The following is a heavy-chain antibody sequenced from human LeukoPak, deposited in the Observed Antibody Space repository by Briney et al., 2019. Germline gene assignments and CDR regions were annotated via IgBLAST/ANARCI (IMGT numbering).Heavy chain of an antibody. Sequence: ASVKVSCKASGYTFTSYGISWVRRAPGQGLEWMGWISAYNGNTNYAQKLQGRVTMTTDTSTRTAYMELRSLRPDDTAVYYCARDRIAAAGYDAFDIWGQGTMVTVSS. CDR1: GYTFTSYG. V-gene: IGHV1-18*01. CDR3: ARDRIAAAGYDAFDI. CDR2: ISAYNGNT. D-gene: IGHD6-13*01. J-gene: IGHJ3*02.